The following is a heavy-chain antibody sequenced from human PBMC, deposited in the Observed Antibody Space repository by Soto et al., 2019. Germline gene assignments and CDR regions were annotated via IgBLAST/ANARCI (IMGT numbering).Heavy chain of an antibody. V-gene: IGHV4-4*07. Sequence: QGQLQESGPGLVKPSETLSLTCSVSGGSISTYYCNWIRQPDGKGLEWIGRIDSSGSTNYSTSLKSRATMSVDTSKNQFSLKLTSVTAADTAVDYCARGGHDFWSGPFDYWGQGTLATVSS. CDR1: GGSISTYY. CDR2: IDSSGST. D-gene: IGHD3-3*01. CDR3: ARGGHDFWSGPFDY. J-gene: IGHJ4*02.